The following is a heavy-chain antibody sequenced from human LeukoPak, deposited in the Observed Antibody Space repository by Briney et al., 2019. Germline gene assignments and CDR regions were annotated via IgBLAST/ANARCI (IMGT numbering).Heavy chain of an antibody. CDR2: IVVGSGNT. D-gene: IGHD4-11*01. CDR1: GFTFTSSA. J-gene: IGHJ4*02. CDR3: AAMHDRYSNYVGGFDY. Sequence: WASVKVSCKASGFTFTSSAVQWVRQARGQRLEWIGWIVVGSGNTNYAQKFQERVTITRDMSTSTAYMELSSLRSEDTAVYYCAAMHDRYSNYVGGFDYWGQGTLVTVSS. V-gene: IGHV1-58*01.